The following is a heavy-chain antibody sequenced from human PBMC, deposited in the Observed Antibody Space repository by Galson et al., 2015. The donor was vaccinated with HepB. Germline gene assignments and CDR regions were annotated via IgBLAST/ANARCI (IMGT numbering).Heavy chain of an antibody. V-gene: IGHV1-69*13. CDR1: GGTFSSYA. Sequence: SVKVSCKASGGTFSSYAISWVRQAPGQGLEWMGGIIPIFGTANYAQKFQGRVTITADESTSTAYMELSSLKSEDTAVYYCARGVPILGGSGKGWDYWGQGTLVTVSS. CDR2: IIPIFGTA. CDR3: ARGVPILGGSGKGWDY. J-gene: IGHJ4*02. D-gene: IGHD3-10*01.